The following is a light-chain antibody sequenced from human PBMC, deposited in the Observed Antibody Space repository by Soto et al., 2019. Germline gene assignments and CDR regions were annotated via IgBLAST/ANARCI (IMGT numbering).Light chain of an antibody. CDR1: QSISAY. J-gene: IGKJ1*01. CDR3: QQSYTTPWT. Sequence: IKMTQSPSSLSASGGDRFTIPCRASQSISAYLNWYHQRAGKAPKLLIYSASSLQSGVPPRFSGSGSGTDFTLTISSLQPEDFATYYCQQSYTTPWTFGQGTKVEIK. CDR2: SAS. V-gene: IGKV1-39*01.